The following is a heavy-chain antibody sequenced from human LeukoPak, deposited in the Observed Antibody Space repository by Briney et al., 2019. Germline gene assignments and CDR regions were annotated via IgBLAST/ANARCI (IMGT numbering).Heavy chain of an antibody. CDR1: GGSISSSSYY. CDR2: IYYSGST. CDR3: ATISGSYIGY. V-gene: IGHV4-39*01. D-gene: IGHD3-10*01. J-gene: IGHJ4*02. Sequence: SETLSLTCTVSGGSISSSSYYWGWIRQPPGKGLEWIGSIYYSGSTYYNPSLKSRVTISVDTSKNPFSLKLSSVTAADTAVFYCATISGSYIGYWGQGTLVTVSS.